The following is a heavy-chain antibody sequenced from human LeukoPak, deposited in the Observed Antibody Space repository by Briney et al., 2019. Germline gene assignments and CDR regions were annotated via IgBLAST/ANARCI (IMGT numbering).Heavy chain of an antibody. Sequence: SETLSLTCAVYGGPFSGYYWSWLRQPPGKGLEWIGEINHSGSTNYNPSLKSRVTISVDTSKNQFSLKLSSVTAADTAVYYCARGRYCSSTSCPNWFDPWGQGTLVTVSS. CDR3: ARGRYCSSTSCPNWFDP. CDR2: INHSGST. CDR1: GGPFSGYY. V-gene: IGHV4-34*01. D-gene: IGHD2-2*01. J-gene: IGHJ5*02.